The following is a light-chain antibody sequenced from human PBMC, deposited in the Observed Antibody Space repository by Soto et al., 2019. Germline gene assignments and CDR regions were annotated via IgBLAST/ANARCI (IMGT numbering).Light chain of an antibody. CDR1: QSIKNW. V-gene: IGKV1-5*03. Sequence: DIQMTQSPSTLSASVGDRVTITCRASQSIKNWLAWYQQKPGEAPKLLIYKASTLESGVPSRFSGSGSGTEFTLTINSLQPEDVGTYYCQQSYSNPTFGQGTTVEIK. CDR2: KAS. CDR3: QQSYSNPT. J-gene: IGKJ1*01.